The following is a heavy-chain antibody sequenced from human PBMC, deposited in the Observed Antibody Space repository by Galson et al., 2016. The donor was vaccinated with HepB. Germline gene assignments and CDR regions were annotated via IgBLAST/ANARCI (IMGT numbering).Heavy chain of an antibody. CDR3: AGKRSDNYGMDV. J-gene: IGHJ6*02. CDR1: GFTFSR. D-gene: IGHD4-17*01. V-gene: IGHV3-7*01. CDR2: IKQDGSQE. Sequence: SLRLSCAAFGFTFSRMNWVRQAPGKGLEWVANIKQDGSQEYYVDSVRGRFTISRDSAENSLHLQMSSLRAEDTAVYYCAGKRSDNYGMDVWGQGTTVTVSS.